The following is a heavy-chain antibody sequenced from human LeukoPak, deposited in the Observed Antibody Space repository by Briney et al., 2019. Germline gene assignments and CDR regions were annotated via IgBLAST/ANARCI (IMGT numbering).Heavy chain of an antibody. CDR1: GYTFTGYY. V-gene: IGHV1-2*04. D-gene: IGHD3-22*01. CDR3: ARSSYYYDSSGYDH. Sequence: ASVTVSCKASGYTFTGYYMHWVRQAPGQGLEWMGWINPNSGGTNYAQKFQGWVTMTRDTSISTAYMELSRLRSDDTAVYYCARSSYYYDSSGYDHWGQGTLVTVSS. CDR2: INPNSGGT. J-gene: IGHJ4*02.